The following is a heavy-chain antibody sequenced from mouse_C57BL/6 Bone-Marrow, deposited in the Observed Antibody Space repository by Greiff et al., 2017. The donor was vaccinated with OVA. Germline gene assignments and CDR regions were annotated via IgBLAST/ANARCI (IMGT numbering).Heavy chain of an antibody. CDR3: ARGLRRRYFDY. CDR1: GYTFTSYT. J-gene: IGHJ2*01. Sequence: QVQLQQSGAELARPGASVKMSCKASGYTFTSYTMHWVKQRPGQGLEWIGYINPSSGYTKYNQKFKDKVTLTADKSSSTAYMQLSSLTSEDSAVYYCARGLRRRYFDYWGQGTTLTVSS. V-gene: IGHV1-4*01. D-gene: IGHD2-4*01. CDR2: INPSSGYT.